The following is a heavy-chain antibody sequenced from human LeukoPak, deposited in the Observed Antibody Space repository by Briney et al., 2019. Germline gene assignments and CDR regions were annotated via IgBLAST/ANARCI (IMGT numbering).Heavy chain of an antibody. CDR2: IYYSEST. Sequence: SETLSLTCTVSGGSISSSSYYWGWIRQPPGKGGEWIGYIYYSESTYYNPSIKSRVNISVDTSKNQFSLTLSSVTAADTAVYYCADRFSSGWSYSASDYWGQGTLVTVSS. CDR1: GGSISSSSYY. D-gene: IGHD6-19*01. CDR3: ADRFSSGWSYSASDY. J-gene: IGHJ4*02. V-gene: IGHV4-39*01.